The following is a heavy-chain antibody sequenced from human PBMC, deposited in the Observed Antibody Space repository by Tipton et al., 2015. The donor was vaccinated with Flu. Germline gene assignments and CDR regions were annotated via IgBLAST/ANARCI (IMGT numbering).Heavy chain of an antibody. CDR1: GASISSRSYY. Sequence: TLSLTCTVSGASISSRSYYWGWIRQPPGKGLEWIGCIYSSGSTYYNPSLKSRVTLSLDTSKNQFSLKLSSVTAADTAVYYGARERDSRGSEYFQHWGQGTLVTVSS. D-gene: IGHD6-19*01. CDR2: IYSSGST. CDR3: ARERDSRGSEYFQH. V-gene: IGHV4-39*07. J-gene: IGHJ1*01.